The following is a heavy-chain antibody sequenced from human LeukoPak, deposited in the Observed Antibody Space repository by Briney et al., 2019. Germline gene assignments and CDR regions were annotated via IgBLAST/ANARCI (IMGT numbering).Heavy chain of an antibody. CDR1: GGSISSYY. CDR3: ARHISSGGTYAHFDY. J-gene: IGHJ4*02. D-gene: IGHD1-26*01. V-gene: IGHV4-59*08. Sequence: SETLSLTCTVSGGSISSYYWSWIRQPPGKGLEWIGYIYYNGITNYSPSLKSRVTMSLDMSKNQVSLKLNSVSAADTAVYYCARHISSGGTYAHFDYWGQGTLVTVSS. CDR2: IYYNGIT.